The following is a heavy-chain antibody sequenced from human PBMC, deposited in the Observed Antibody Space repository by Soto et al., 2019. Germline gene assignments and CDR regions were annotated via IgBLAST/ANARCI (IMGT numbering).Heavy chain of an antibody. CDR3: TRGLSNPGWFDP. J-gene: IGHJ5*02. CDR1: GGSISTSSSTYY. Sequence: SETLSLTCSVSGGSISTSSSTYYWGWLRQPPGKGLEWIASFFYSGKSFYNPSLKSRVTISVDTSKNQFSLKLSSVTAADTAVYYCTRGLSNPGWFDPWGQGTLVTVS. CDR2: FFYSGKS. V-gene: IGHV4-39*07. D-gene: IGHD4-4*01.